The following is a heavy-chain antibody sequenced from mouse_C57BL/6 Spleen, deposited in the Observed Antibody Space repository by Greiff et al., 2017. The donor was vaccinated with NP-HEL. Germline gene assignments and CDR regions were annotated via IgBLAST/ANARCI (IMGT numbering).Heavy chain of an antibody. J-gene: IGHJ2*01. D-gene: IGHD1-1*01. CDR3: ARTTVVPYYFDY. CDR2: IYPGAGDT. V-gene: IGHV1-82*01. Sequence: QVQLQQSGPELVKPGASVKISCKASGYAFSSSWMNWVKQRPGKGLEWIGRIYPGAGDTNYNGKFKGKATLTADKSSSTAYMQLSSLTSEDSAVYFCARTTVVPYYFDYWGQGTTLTVSS. CDR1: GYAFSSSW.